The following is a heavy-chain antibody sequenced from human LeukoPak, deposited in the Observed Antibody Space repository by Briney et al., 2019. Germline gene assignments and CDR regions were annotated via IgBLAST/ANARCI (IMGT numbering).Heavy chain of an antibody. Sequence: ASVKVSCKASGYTFTGYYMHWVRQAPGQGLEWMGWINPNSGGTNYAQKFQGRATMTRDTSISTAHMELSRLRSDDTAVYYCARDLYCSGGSCYNWFDPWGQGTLVTVSS. J-gene: IGHJ5*02. CDR3: ARDLYCSGGSCYNWFDP. CDR1: GYTFTGYY. CDR2: INPNSGGT. D-gene: IGHD2-15*01. V-gene: IGHV1-2*02.